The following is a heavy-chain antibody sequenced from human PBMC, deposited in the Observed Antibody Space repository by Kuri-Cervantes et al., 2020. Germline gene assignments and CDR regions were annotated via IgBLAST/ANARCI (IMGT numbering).Heavy chain of an antibody. CDR2: INPNSGGT. D-gene: IGHD2-21*01. J-gene: IGHJ3*02. CDR3: ARTAPVAFDAFEI. CDR1: GYTFIDYY. V-gene: IGHV1-2*02. Sequence: ASVKVSCKTSGYTFIDYYIHWVRQAPRQGLEWMGSINPNSGGTNYAQKFQGRVTMTRDTSISTAYMELNRLTSDDTAVYYCARTAPVAFDAFEIWGQGTMVTDSS.